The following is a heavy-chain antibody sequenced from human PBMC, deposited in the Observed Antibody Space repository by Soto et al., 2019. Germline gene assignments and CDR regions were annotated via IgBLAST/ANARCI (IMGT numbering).Heavy chain of an antibody. J-gene: IGHJ6*02. CDR1: GFTFSTIA. CDR2: ISPSGDYA. Sequence: PGGSLRLSCAASGFTFSTIAMAWVRQAPGKGQEWVSSISPSGDYAYFADSVKGRFTLSRDNSKNTVYLQLDSLRVEDTATYYCVKATSGGLLCYGLEVWGQGTSVTVSS. V-gene: IGHV3-23*01. CDR3: VKATSGGLLCYGLEV. D-gene: IGHD1-26*01.